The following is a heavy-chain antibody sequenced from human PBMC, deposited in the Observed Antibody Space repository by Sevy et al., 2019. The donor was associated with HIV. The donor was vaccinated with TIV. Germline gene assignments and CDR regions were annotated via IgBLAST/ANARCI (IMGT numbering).Heavy chain of an antibody. Sequence: GGSLRLSCAASGFTFSKYSMSWVRKPPGKGLEWVSTLSFGCGEIKYADSVKGPFTISRVNSKSSVYLQMNNLRPEDTAVYYCAREGCTKPHDYWGQGTLVTVSS. J-gene: IGHJ4*02. CDR3: AREGCTKPHDY. V-gene: IGHV3-23*01. CDR1: GFTFSKYS. D-gene: IGHD2-8*01. CDR2: LSFGCGEI.